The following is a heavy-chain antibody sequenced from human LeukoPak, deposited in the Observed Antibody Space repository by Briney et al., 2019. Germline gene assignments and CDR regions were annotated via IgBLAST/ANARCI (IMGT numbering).Heavy chain of an antibody. Sequence: SETLSLTCTVSGGSISSRNYYWGWIRQPPGKGLEWIGSIYYSGSTYYNPSLKSRVTISIDTSKNQFSLKLSSVTAADTAVYYCARGYSGYEQNWFDPWGQGTLVTVSS. CDR1: GGSISSRNYY. CDR3: ARGYSGYEQNWFDP. J-gene: IGHJ5*02. D-gene: IGHD5-12*01. CDR2: IYYSGST. V-gene: IGHV4-39*07.